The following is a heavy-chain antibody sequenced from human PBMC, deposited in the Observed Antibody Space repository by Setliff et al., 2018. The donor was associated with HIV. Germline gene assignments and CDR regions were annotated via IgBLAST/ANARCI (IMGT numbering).Heavy chain of an antibody. CDR3: ARGRTYDSSGYIGNWFDP. Sequence: GASVKVSCKASAYTFTDYYMHWVRQAPGQGLEWMGWINPNSGDTNYAQKFQGRVTMTRDTSINTAYVGLRSLRLDDTAVYFCARGRTYDSSGYIGNWFDPWGQGTMVTVSS. D-gene: IGHD3-22*01. CDR2: INPNSGDT. J-gene: IGHJ5*01. V-gene: IGHV1-2*02. CDR1: AYTFTDYY.